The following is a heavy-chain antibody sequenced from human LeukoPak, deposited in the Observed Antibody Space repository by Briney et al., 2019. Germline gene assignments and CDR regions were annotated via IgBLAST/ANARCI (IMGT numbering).Heavy chain of an antibody. CDR2: IYPGDSDT. D-gene: IGHD3-22*01. CDR3: ARLNYYDSSGYLTRGFDY. J-gene: IGHJ4*02. CDR1: GYSFTSYW. Sequence: GESLKISCKGSGYSFTSYWIGWVRQMPGKGLEWMGIIYPGDSDTRYSPSFQGQVTISADKSISTAYLQWSSLKASDTAMYYCARLNYYDSSGYLTRGFDYWGQGTLVTVSS. V-gene: IGHV5-51*01.